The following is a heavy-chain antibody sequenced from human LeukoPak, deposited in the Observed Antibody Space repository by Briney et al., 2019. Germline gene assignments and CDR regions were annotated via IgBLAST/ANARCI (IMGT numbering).Heavy chain of an antibody. CDR3: AEGDIAGGGSGFFDY. CDR2: ISAYNGNT. CDR1: GYTFTNYG. D-gene: IGHD3-10*01. V-gene: IGHV1-18*01. Sequence: GASVKVSCKASGYTFTNYGINWVRQAPGQGLEWMGWISAYNGNTNFAQKLQGRVTMTTDTSTSTAYMELRSLRSDDTAVYDCAEGDIAGGGSGFFDYWGQGTLVNGSS. J-gene: IGHJ4*01.